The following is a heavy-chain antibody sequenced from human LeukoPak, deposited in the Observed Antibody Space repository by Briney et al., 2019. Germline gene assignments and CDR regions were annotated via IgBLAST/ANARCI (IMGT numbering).Heavy chain of an antibody. D-gene: IGHD3-3*01. Sequence: SETLSLTCTVSGGSISSSSYYWGWIRQPPGKGLEWIGSIYYSGSTYYNPSLKSRVTISVDTSKNQFSLKLSSVTAADTAVYYCARDSYGRDFWSGYRGFDYWGQGTLVTVSS. CDR3: ARDSYGRDFWSGYRGFDY. V-gene: IGHV4-39*07. CDR1: GGSISSSSYY. J-gene: IGHJ4*02. CDR2: IYYSGST.